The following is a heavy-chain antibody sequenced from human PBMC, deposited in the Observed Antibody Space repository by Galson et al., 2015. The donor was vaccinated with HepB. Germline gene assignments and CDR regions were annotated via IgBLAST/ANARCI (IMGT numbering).Heavy chain of an antibody. D-gene: IGHD2-8*01. CDR1: TFTFENYA. V-gene: IGHV3-23*01. J-gene: IGHJ4*02. CDR3: AKDGVQENGVYDYFEH. Sequence: SLRLSCAVSTFTFENYAMNWVRQAPGKGLEWVSTIGGNIDRTFYADSVKDRFTISKDTSKTTVYLQMNSLRAEDTAVYYCAKDGVQENGVYDYFEHWGQGTLVTVSS. CDR2: IGGNIDRT.